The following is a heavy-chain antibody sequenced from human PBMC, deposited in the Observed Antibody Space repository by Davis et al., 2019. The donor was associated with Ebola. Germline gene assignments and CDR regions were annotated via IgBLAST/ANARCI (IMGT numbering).Heavy chain of an antibody. CDR3: ARVNPPLRLGELSYGLDY. V-gene: IGHV3-48*02. CDR2: ISSSSSTK. J-gene: IGHJ4*02. D-gene: IGHD3-16*02. Sequence: GESLKISCAASGFTFSSYSMNWVRQAPGKGLEWVSYISSSSSTKYYADSVKGRFTISRDNAKNSLYLQMNSLRDEDTAVYYCARVNPPLRLGELSYGLDYWGQGTLVTVSS. CDR1: GFTFSSYS.